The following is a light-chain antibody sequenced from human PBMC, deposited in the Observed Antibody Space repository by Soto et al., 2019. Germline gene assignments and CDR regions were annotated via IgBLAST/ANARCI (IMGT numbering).Light chain of an antibody. Sequence: EIVLTQSPGTLSSSPGERATLSCKASQSITSSYLAWYQQKPGQPPRLLIYGVSSRATGIPDRFSGSGSGTDFTLTISRLEPEDFAVYYCQQYGSSPNTFGQGTKLEIK. CDR1: QSITSSY. CDR2: GVS. CDR3: QQYGSSPNT. V-gene: IGKV3-20*01. J-gene: IGKJ2*01.